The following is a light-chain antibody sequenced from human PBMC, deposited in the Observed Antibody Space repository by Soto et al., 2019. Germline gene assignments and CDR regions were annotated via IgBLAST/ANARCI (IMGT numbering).Light chain of an antibody. CDR3: QRYNSAPWT. Sequence: DIQMTPSPSSLSASVGDRVTITCRASQGISNDLAWYQQKPGKVPKLLIYAASNLQSGVPPRFSGNGSGTDCTLTISSLQPEDVATYYCQRYNSAPWTFGQGTKVEIK. CDR1: QGISND. J-gene: IGKJ1*01. CDR2: AAS. V-gene: IGKV1-27*01.